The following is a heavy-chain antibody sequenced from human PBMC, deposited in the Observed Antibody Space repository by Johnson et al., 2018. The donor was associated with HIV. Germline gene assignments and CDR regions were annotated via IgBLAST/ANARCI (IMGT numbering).Heavy chain of an antibody. CDR3: ARAKIFCSGGRCSLDAFDI. J-gene: IGHJ3*02. V-gene: IGHV3-74*02. CDR1: GFTFSSYW. D-gene: IGHD2-15*01. CDR2: INSDGSST. Sequence: VQLVESGGGLVQPGRSLRLSCAASGFTFSSYWMHWVRQAPGKGLVWVSSINSDGSSTSYADSVKGRFTISSDNAKNTLYLQMNSLRAEDTALYYCARAKIFCSGGRCSLDAFDIWGQGTMVTVSS.